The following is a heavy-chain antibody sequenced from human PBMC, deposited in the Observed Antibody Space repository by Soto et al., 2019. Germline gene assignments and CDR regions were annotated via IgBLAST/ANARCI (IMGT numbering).Heavy chain of an antibody. CDR2: FDPEDGET. D-gene: IGHD2-15*01. CDR3: ATVKSCSGGSCYSRNNWFDP. Sequence: ASVKVSCKVSGYTLTELSMHWVRQAPGKGLEWMGGFDPEDGETIYAQKFQGRVTMTEDTSTDTAYMELSSLRSEDTAVYYCATVKSCSGGSCYSRNNWFDPWGQGTLVTVSS. J-gene: IGHJ5*02. V-gene: IGHV1-24*01. CDR1: GYTLTELS.